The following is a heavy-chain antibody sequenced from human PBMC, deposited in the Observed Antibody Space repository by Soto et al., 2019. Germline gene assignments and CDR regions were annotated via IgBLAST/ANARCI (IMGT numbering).Heavy chain of an antibody. V-gene: IGHV1-69*12. J-gene: IGHJ4*02. CDR1: GGTFSSYA. CDR3: ARRDTAMVTTYYFDY. D-gene: IGHD5-18*01. CDR2: IIPIFGTA. Sequence: QVQLVQSGAEVKKPGSSVKVSCKASGGTFSSYAISWVRQAPGQGLEWMGGIIPIFGTANYAQKFQGRVTITADESTSTAYMGLSSLRSEDTAVYYCARRDTAMVTTYYFDYWGQGTLVTVSS.